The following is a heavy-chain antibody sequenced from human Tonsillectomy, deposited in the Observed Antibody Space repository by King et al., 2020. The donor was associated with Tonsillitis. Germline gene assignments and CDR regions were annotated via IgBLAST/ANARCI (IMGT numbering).Heavy chain of an antibody. V-gene: IGHV3-7*01. Sequence: QLVQSGGGLVQPGGSLRLSCAASGFSFSSYWMTWVRQAPGKGLEWVANMRGDGSVKSSADSLKGRFTISRDNAKNSLYLQMNSLRAEDTAMYYCTRDRNYCDRDFCYVVFQIGGQGPMDTVPS. J-gene: IGHJ3*02. CDR3: TRDRNYCDRDFCYVVFQI. D-gene: IGHD3-22*01. CDR1: GFSFSSYW. CDR2: MRGDGSVK.